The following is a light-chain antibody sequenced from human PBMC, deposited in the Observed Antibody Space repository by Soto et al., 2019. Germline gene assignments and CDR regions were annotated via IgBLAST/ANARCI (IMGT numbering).Light chain of an antibody. V-gene: IGKV3-20*01. CDR3: QQFDSSVT. CDR1: QSVSSTF. Sequence: EIVLTQSPGSLSLSPGERATLSCRASQSVSSTFFAWYQQRPGQAPRLLMDGASSRATGIPERFSGSGSGTDFTLTISRREPEDFAVYYCQQFDSSVTFGQGTKVEIK. CDR2: GAS. J-gene: IGKJ1*01.